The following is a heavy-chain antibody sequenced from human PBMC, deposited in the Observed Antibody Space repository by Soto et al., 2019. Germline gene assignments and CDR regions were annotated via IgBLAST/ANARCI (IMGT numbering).Heavy chain of an antibody. CDR2: INPSGGQT. J-gene: IGHJ4*02. Sequence: GASVKVSCKGSVYTFTRFYMHWVRQAPGQGLEWMGFINPSGGQTSYTQKFQGGVTMTGDTSTDTTYMELSSLRSEDTAVYYCATGHIAGTTWAYWGQGTLVTVSS. V-gene: IGHV1-46*01. CDR1: VYTFTRFY. CDR3: ATGHIAGTTWAY. D-gene: IGHD6-13*01.